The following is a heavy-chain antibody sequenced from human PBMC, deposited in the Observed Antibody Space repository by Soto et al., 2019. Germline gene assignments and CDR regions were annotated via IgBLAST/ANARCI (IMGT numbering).Heavy chain of an antibody. CDR1: GYSFTSYW. CDR2: IYPGDSDT. V-gene: IGHV5-51*01. CDR3: ARLPTESGSYSYYFDY. J-gene: IGHJ4*02. Sequence: GESLKISCKGSGYSFTSYWIGWVRQMPGKGLEWMGIIYPGDSDTRYSPSFQGQVTISADKSISTAYLQWSSLKASDTAMYYCARLPTESGSYSYYFDYWGQGTLVTVSS. D-gene: IGHD1-26*01.